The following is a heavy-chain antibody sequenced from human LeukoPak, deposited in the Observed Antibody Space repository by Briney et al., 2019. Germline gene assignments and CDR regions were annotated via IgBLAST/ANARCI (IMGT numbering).Heavy chain of an antibody. V-gene: IGHV1-2*02. CDR2: INPNSGGT. CDR1: GYTFTGYY. J-gene: IGHJ6*03. Sequence: ASVKVSCKASGYTFTGYYMHWVRQAPGQGLEWMGWINPNSGGTNYAQKFQGRVTMTSDTSISTAYMELSRLRSDDTAVYYCARIRGAAAGRGIRYYYYMDVWGKGTTVTISS. D-gene: IGHD6-13*01. CDR3: ARIRGAAAGRGIRYYYYMDV.